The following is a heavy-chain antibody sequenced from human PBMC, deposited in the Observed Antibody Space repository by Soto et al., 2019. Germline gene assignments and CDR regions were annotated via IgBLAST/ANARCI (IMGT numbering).Heavy chain of an antibody. J-gene: IGHJ4*02. CDR1: GFTFSNDW. CDR2: IKQDGGDQ. CDR3: ARDGEIDC. Sequence: GGSLRLSCASSGFTFSNDWMSWVREAPGKGLEWVANIKQDGGDQYYVDSVNGRCSISRDNAKNSRYLQMNSLSAEDTAVDSCARDGEIDCWGKGTRV. D-gene: IGHD3-3*01. V-gene: IGHV3-7*03.